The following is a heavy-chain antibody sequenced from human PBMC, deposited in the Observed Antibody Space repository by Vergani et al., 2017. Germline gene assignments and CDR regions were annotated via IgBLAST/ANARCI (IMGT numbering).Heavy chain of an antibody. CDR3: ARTENIVVVTNDC. CDR2: ISGSGGST. CDR1: GFTFSSYA. V-gene: IGHV3-23*04. Sequence: EVQLVESGGGLVQPGGSLRLSCAASGFTFSSYAMSWVRQAPGKGLEWVSAISGSGGSTYYADSVKGRFTITRDNSKDTLYLQMNSMRAGDAAVYYCARTENIVVVTNDCCGEGTLVAVSS. J-gene: IGHJ4*02. D-gene: IGHD2-21*02.